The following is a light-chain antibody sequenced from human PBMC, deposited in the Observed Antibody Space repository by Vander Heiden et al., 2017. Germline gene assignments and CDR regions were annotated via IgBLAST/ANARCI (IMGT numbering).Light chain of an antibody. J-gene: IGKJ1*01. CDR1: QSDSSSY. CDR3: QQYGSSPTWT. CDR2: GAS. Sequence: EIVLTQSPGTLSLSPGERATLSCRASQSDSSSYLAWYQQKPGQAPRLLIYGASSRATGIPDRFSGSGSGTDFTLTISRLEPEDFAVYYCQQYGSSPTWTFGQGTKVEIK. V-gene: IGKV3-20*01.